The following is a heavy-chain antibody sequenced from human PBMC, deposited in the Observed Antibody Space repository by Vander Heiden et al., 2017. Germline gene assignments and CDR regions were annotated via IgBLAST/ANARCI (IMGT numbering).Heavy chain of an antibody. J-gene: IGHJ4*02. CDR3: AKEGIVVVTAILDY. CDR1: GFPFRSYA. Sequence: EVQLLESGGGLVQPGGSLRLSCAASGFPFRSYAMSWVRQAPGKGLEWVSAISGSGGSTYYADSVKGRFTISRDNSKNTLYLQMNSLRAEDTAVYYCAKEGIVVVTAILDYWGQGTLVTVSS. V-gene: IGHV3-23*01. D-gene: IGHD2-21*02. CDR2: ISGSGGST.